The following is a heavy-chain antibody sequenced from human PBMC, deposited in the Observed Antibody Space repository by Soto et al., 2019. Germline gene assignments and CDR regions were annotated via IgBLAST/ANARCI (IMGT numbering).Heavy chain of an antibody. D-gene: IGHD3-22*01. Sequence: SETLSLTCAVSGGSISSSNWWSWVRQPPGKGLEGIGEIYHSGRTNYNPSLKSRVTISVDKSKNQFSLRLSSVTAADTAVYYCARDGATYYYDSSGYYLGAFDIWGQGTMVTVSS. J-gene: IGHJ3*02. CDR2: IYHSGRT. CDR3: ARDGATYYYDSSGYYLGAFDI. CDR1: GGSISSSNW. V-gene: IGHV4-4*02.